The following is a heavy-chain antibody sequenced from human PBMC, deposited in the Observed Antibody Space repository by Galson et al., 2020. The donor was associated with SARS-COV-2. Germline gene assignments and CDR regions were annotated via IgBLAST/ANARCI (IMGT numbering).Heavy chain of an antibody. CDR1: GGSISSYY. J-gene: IGHJ6*03. CDR2: IYYSGST. V-gene: IGHV4-59*01. CDR3: ARGLGRYYDSSGYTDYYYYYMDV. Sequence: SETLSLTCTVSGGSISSYYWSWIRQPPGKGLEWIGHIYYSGSTNYNPSLKSRVTISVDTSKNQFSLKLSSVTAADTAVYYCARGLGRYYDSSGYTDYYYYYMDVWGKGTTVTVSS. D-gene: IGHD3-22*01.